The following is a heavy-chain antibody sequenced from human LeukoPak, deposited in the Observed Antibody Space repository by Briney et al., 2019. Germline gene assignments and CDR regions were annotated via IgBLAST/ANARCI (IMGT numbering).Heavy chain of an antibody. Sequence: SETLSLTCAVYGGSFSGYYWSWIRQPPGKGLEWIGEINHSGSTTYKPSLKSRVTISLDTSKNQFSLKLSSVTAADTAVYYCARGRGRGVLITTSRRSFWFDSWGQGTLVTVSS. D-gene: IGHD3-22*01. CDR3: ARGRGRGVLITTSRRSFWFDS. J-gene: IGHJ5*01. V-gene: IGHV4-34*01. CDR2: INHSGST. CDR1: GGSFSGYY.